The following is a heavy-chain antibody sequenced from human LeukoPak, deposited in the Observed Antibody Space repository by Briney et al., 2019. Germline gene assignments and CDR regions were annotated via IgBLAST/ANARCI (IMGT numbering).Heavy chain of an antibody. D-gene: IGHD3-10*01. Sequence: PGGSLRLSCAASGFTFSSYSMNWVRQAPGKGLEWVSSISSSSSYIYYADSVKGRFTISRDNAKNSLYLQMNSLRAEDTAVYYCARGVIIMKNYMDVWGKGTTVTVSS. CDR2: ISSSSSYI. J-gene: IGHJ6*03. V-gene: IGHV3-21*01. CDR1: GFTFSSYS. CDR3: ARGVIIMKNYMDV.